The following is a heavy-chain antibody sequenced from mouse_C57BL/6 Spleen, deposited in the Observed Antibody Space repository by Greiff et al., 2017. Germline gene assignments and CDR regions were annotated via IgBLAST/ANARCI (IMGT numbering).Heavy chain of an antibody. J-gene: IGHJ2*01. D-gene: IGHD1-1*01. CDR2: ISDGGSYT. V-gene: IGHV5-4*01. CDR1: GFTFSSYA. Sequence: VKLVESGGGLVKPGGSLKLSCAASGFTFSSYAMSWVRQTPEKRLEWVATISDGGSYTYYPDNVKGRFTISRDNAKNNLYLQMSHLKSEDTAMYYCARDWYYGSSRYFDYWGQGTTLTVSS. CDR3: ARDWYYGSSRYFDY.